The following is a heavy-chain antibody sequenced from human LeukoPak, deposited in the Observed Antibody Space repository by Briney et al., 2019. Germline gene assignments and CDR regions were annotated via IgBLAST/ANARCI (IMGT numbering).Heavy chain of an antibody. CDR1: GFTFSSYS. CDR3: ARDSIAAALDY. Sequence: GGSLRLSCAASGFTFSSYSMNWVRQAPGKGLEWVSYIASSDSTIYYADSVKGRFTISRDNAKNSVYLQMISLRAEDTAVYYCARDSIAAALDYWGQGTLVTVSS. D-gene: IGHD6-13*01. CDR2: IASSDSTI. J-gene: IGHJ4*02. V-gene: IGHV3-48*04.